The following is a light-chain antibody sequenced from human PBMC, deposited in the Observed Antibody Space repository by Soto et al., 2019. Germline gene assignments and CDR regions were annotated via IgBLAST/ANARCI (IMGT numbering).Light chain of an antibody. CDR3: QQGYDTPIT. CDR1: RTINNY. CDR2: AAS. V-gene: IGKV1-39*01. Sequence: DIPITQSPSSLSASVGDRGIIPCPASRTINNYLNWYQQKPGQAPKFLIYAASSLQSGVPSRFSGRGYGTDFTLTITSLQAEDFATYFCQQGYDTPITFGQGTRLEIK. J-gene: IGKJ5*01.